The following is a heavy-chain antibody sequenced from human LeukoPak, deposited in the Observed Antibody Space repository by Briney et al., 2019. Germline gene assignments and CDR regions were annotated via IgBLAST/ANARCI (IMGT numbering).Heavy chain of an antibody. V-gene: IGHV3-21*01. CDR3: ARDIVVTTTYAFDV. CDR2: ISRSSNYI. CDR1: GFTFSTYS. Sequence: GGSLRLSCAASGFTFSTYSMNLVRQAPGKGLEWVSSISRSSNYIYYADSLRGRFTISRDNAKNSLYLQMNSLRAEDTAVYYCARDIVVTTTYAFDVWGQGTMVTVSS. J-gene: IGHJ3*01. D-gene: IGHD3-22*01.